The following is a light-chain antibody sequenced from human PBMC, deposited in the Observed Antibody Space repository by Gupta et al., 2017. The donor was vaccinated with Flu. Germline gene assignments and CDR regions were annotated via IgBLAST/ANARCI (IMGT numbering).Light chain of an antibody. CDR3: QQYQNWQLT. J-gene: IGKJ4*01. V-gene: IGKV3D-15*01. CDR1: RSIYTN. Sequence: LASLAVEPGNRATMACRGGRSIYTNWAVNQQRHGQEPRILIASASARDSNFPRRCGGGGSGTEFTLTRSDLESEDVSDCYCQQYQNWQLTFGGGTKVEIK. CDR2: SAS.